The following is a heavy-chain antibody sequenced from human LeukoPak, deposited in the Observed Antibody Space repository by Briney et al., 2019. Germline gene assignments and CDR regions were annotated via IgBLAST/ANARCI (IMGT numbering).Heavy chain of an antibody. Sequence: SETLSLTCTVSGGSISTYYWNWIRQPPGKGLEWIGCIYSSGSTNYNPSLTGRVTISVDTSKNQFSLKLSSVTAADTAVYYCAREYNYYDSSGWDAFEIWGQGTMVTVSS. V-gene: IGHV4-59*01. D-gene: IGHD3-22*01. CDR2: IYSSGST. CDR1: GGSISTYY. J-gene: IGHJ3*02. CDR3: AREYNYYDSSGWDAFEI.